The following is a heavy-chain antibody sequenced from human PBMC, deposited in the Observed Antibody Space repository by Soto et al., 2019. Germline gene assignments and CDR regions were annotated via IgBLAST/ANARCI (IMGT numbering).Heavy chain of an antibody. CDR3: ARDPTPYSGYQPNVLDY. CDR2: IWYDGSNK. Sequence: QVQLVESGGVVVQPGRSPRRSCAASGFTFSSYGMHWVRQAPGKGLEWVAVIWYDGSNKYYAGSVKGRFTISRDNSKNTLYLQIDGLRAEDTAVYYCARDPTPYSGYQPNVLDYWGHGTLVTVSS. CDR1: GFTFSSYG. V-gene: IGHV3-33*01. J-gene: IGHJ4*01. D-gene: IGHD5-12*01.